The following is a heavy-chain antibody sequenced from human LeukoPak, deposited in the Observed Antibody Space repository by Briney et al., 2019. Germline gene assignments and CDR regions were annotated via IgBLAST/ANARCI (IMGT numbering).Heavy chain of an antibody. V-gene: IGHV4-59*10. CDR2: IYSDGTS. CDR1: GGSFSGYY. Sequence: PSETLSLTCAVYGGSFSGYYWSWIRQPPGKGLEWIGRIYSDGTSKYNPSLESRVTMSVDTSKNQFSLKLSSATAADTAFYYCAKDPVGYSSSNWFDPWGQGTLVTVSS. D-gene: IGHD6-13*01. CDR3: AKDPVGYSSSNWFDP. J-gene: IGHJ5*02.